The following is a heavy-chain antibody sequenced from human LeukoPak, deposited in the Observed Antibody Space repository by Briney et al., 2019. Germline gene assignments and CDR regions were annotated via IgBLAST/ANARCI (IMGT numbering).Heavy chain of an antibody. V-gene: IGHV3-30*18. J-gene: IGHJ5*02. D-gene: IGHD3-10*01. Sequence: GRSLRLSCAASGFTFSSYGMHWVRQAPGKGLEWVAVITYDGRNTYYADSVKGRFTISRDNSKNTLYLQMNSLGAEVTAVYYCGKDRSTMVGGVPWFDPWGQGTLVTVSS. CDR1: GFTFSSYG. CDR3: GKDRSTMVGGVPWFDP. CDR2: ITYDGRNT.